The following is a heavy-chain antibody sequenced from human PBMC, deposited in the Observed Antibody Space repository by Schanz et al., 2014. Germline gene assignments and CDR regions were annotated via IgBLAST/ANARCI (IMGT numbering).Heavy chain of an antibody. Sequence: QVQLVQSGAEVKKPGASVKVSCKASGYSFISHAIHWVRQAPGQRLEWMGWINAANGNTRYSQKFQGRVTITRDTSASTAYMELSSLRSEDTAVYYCARDPSFSMVRGVIIDSYYYGMDVWGQGTTVTVSS. CDR1: GYSFISHA. CDR2: INAANGNT. CDR3: ARDPSFSMVRGVIIDSYYYGMDV. J-gene: IGHJ6*02. V-gene: IGHV1-3*01. D-gene: IGHD3-10*01.